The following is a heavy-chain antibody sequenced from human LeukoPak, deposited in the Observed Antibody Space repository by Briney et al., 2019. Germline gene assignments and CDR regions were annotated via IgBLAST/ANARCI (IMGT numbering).Heavy chain of an antibody. CDR2: IIPIFGTA. Sequence: VASVKVSCKASGGTFSSYAISWVRQAPGQGLEWMGGIIPIFGTANYAQKFQGRVTITADESTSTAYMELSSLRSEDTAVYYCARVFSLDRSYGMDVWGQGTTVTVSS. J-gene: IGHJ6*02. CDR3: ARVFSLDRSYGMDV. V-gene: IGHV1-69*13. D-gene: IGHD3-10*02. CDR1: GGTFSSYA.